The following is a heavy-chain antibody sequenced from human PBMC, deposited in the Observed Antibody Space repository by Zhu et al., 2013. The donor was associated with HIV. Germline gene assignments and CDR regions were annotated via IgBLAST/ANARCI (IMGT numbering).Heavy chain of an antibody. D-gene: IGHD6-13*01. J-gene: IGHJ3*02. Sequence: QVQLVQSGAEVKKPGSSVKVSCKASGGTFTSYAISWVRQAPGQGLEWMGEIVPIFGTANYAQKFQGRVTITADESTSTAYMELSSLRSEDTAVYYCARETVAVGIRAFDIWGQGDNGHCL. CDR2: IVPIFGTA. CDR3: ARETVAVGIRAFDI. V-gene: IGHV1-69*01. CDR1: GGTFTSYA.